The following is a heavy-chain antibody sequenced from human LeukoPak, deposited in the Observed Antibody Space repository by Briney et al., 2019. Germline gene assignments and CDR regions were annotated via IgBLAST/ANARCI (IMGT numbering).Heavy chain of an antibody. V-gene: IGHV4-34*01. CDR3: ARGRGSYYDSSGYLYDY. CDR1: GGSFSGYY. D-gene: IGHD3-22*01. CDR2: INHSGST. J-gene: IGHJ4*02. Sequence: PSETLSLTCAVYGGSFSGYYWSWIRQPPGKGLEWIGEINHSGSTNYNPSLKSRVTISVDTSKNQFSLKLSSVTAADTAVYYCARGRGSYYDSSGYLYDYWDQGTLVTVSS.